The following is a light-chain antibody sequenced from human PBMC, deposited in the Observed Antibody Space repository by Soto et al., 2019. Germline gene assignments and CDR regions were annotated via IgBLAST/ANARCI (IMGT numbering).Light chain of an antibody. CDR3: QQYGSSGT. CDR2: GAS. V-gene: IGKV3-20*01. J-gene: IGKJ1*01. CDR1: LSVSVY. Sequence: VFLAHSPAPPSFSPGERATPSCRTSLSVSVYLDWYQQKPGQAPRLLIYGASNRATGIPDRFSGSGSGTDFTLTISRLEPEDFAVYYCQQYGSSGTFGQGTRWIS.